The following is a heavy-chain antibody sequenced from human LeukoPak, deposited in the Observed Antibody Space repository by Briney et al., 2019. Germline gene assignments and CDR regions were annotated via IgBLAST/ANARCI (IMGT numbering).Heavy chain of an antibody. CDR2: INHSGST. J-gene: IGHJ4*02. CDR3: ARASNDCSSTSCAFDY. CDR1: GGSFSGYY. V-gene: IGHV4-34*01. D-gene: IGHD2-2*01. Sequence: SETLSLTCAVYGGSFSGYYWSWIRQPPGKGLEWIGGINHSGSTNYNPSLKSRVTISVDTSKNQFSLKLSSVTAAGTAVYYCARASNDCSSTSCAFDYWGQGTLVTVSS.